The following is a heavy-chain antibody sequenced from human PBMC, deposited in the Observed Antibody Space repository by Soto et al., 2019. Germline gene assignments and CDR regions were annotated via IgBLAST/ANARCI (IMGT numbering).Heavy chain of an antibody. CDR1: GGSISSYY. Sequence: QVQLQESGPGLVKPSETLSLTYTVSGGSISSYYWSWIRQPPGKGLEWIGYIHYSGSTSYNPSLKSRVTISVDTSKNQFSLKLSSVTAADTAVYYCARGEINYVWYFDLWGRGTLVTVSS. CDR3: ARGEINYVWYFDL. V-gene: IGHV4-59*01. CDR2: IHYSGST. D-gene: IGHD4-4*01. J-gene: IGHJ2*01.